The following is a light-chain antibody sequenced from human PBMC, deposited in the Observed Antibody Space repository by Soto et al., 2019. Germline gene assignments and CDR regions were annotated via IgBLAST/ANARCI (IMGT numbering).Light chain of an antibody. CDR3: QSYDDSLGGFYV. V-gene: IGLV1-40*01. CDR1: SSNIGAEYG. CDR2: GVN. J-gene: IGLJ1*01. Sequence: QSALAQPPSVSGAPWQRVTISCTGSSSNIGAEYGIRWYQHLPGTAPKLLIYGVNSRPSGVPDRFSGSKSGSSASLAIAGLQAEDEADYYCQSYDDSLGGFYVFGTGTKVTVL.